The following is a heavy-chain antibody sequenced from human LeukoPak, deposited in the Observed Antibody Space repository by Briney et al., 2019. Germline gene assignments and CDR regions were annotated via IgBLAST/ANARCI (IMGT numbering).Heavy chain of an antibody. J-gene: IGHJ2*01. CDR2: VYYSGST. CDR3: ARDWMSRPFYSFASGSSRGHFDL. V-gene: IGHV4-61*01. CDR1: GGSVSSGSYY. Sequence: SEALSLTCSVSGGSVSSGSYYWSWIRQSPGQGLEWIGYVYYSGSTNYNPSLKSRVTTSVDTSKNQFSLKLTSVTATDTAVYYCARDWMSRPFYSFASGSSRGHFDLWGRGTLVTVSS. D-gene: IGHD3-10*01.